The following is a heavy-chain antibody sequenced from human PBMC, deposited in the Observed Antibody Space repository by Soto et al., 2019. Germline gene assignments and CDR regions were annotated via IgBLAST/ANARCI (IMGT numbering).Heavy chain of an antibody. CDR1: GYTFTTYA. CDR3: ARLRFGFDA. J-gene: IGHJ5*02. Sequence: QVHLVQSGAEAKKPGASVKLSCKASGYTFTTYAMHWVRQAPGQRLEWMGWVNVGNGNTKYSHQFQNRVAITRDKSASPVYMELSSLRSEDTAVYYWARLRFGFDAWGQGTLVTVAS. CDR2: VNVGNGNT. V-gene: IGHV1-3*01. D-gene: IGHD3-10*01.